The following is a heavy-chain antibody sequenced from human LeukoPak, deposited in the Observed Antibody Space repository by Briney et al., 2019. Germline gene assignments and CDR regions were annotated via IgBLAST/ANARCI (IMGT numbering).Heavy chain of an antibody. D-gene: IGHD6-13*01. J-gene: IGHJ4*02. Sequence: PGGSLRLSCAASGFTFSSYSMNWVCQAPGKGLEWVSYISSSSSTIYYADSVKGRFTISRDNAKNSLYLQMNSLRAEDTAVYYCARSLDSSSWYRLGPFGYWGQGTLVTVSS. V-gene: IGHV3-48*01. CDR3: ARSLDSSSWYRLGPFGY. CDR1: GFTFSSYS. CDR2: ISSSSSTI.